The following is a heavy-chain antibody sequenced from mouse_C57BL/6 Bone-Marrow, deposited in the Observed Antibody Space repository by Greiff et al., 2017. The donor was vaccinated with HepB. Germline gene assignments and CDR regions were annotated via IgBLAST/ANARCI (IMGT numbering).Heavy chain of an antibody. V-gene: IGHV1-78*01. Sequence: QVHVKQSDAELVKPGASVKISCKVSGYTFTDHTIHWMKQRPEQGLEWIGYIYPRDGSTKYNEKFKGKATLTADKSSSTAYMQLNSLTSEESAVYFCARRYDGYYEESLFAYWGQGTLVTVSA. J-gene: IGHJ3*01. CDR3: ARRYDGYYEESLFAY. D-gene: IGHD2-3*01. CDR1: GYTFTDHT. CDR2: IYPRDGST.